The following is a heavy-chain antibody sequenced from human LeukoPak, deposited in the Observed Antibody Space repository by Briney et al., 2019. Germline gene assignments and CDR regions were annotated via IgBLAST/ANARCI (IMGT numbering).Heavy chain of an antibody. V-gene: IGHV3-21*01. Sequence: GGSLRLSCAASGFTFSSYSMNWVRQAPGKGLEWVSYMSSSAKYIFYADSVKGRFTISRDDANNSVYLQMNSLRAEDTAVYYCARDSAARGRYSVAGPFGFWGQGSLVTVSS. J-gene: IGHJ4*02. CDR3: ARDSAARGRYSVAGPFGF. CDR1: GFTFSSYS. CDR2: MSSSAKYI. D-gene: IGHD6-19*01.